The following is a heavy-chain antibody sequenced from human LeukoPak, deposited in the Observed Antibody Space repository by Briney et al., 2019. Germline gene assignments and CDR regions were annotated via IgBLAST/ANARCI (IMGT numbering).Heavy chain of an antibody. CDR1: GYSISSGYY. CDR2: IYHSGST. Sequence: PSETLSLTCAVSGYSISSGYYCGWIRQPPGKGLEWIGSIYHSGSTYYNPSLKSRVTISVDTSKNQFSLKLSSVTAADTAVYYCARLIPDFWSGYYTFWFDPWGQGTLVTVSS. CDR3: ARLIPDFWSGYYTFWFDP. J-gene: IGHJ5*02. D-gene: IGHD3-3*01. V-gene: IGHV4-38-2*01.